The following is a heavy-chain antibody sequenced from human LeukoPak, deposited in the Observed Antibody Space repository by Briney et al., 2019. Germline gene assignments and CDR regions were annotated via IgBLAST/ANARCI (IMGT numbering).Heavy chain of an antibody. CDR1: GFTFSSYA. J-gene: IGHJ3*02. CDR2: ISGSGGST. V-gene: IGHV3-23*01. Sequence: GGSLRLSCAASGFTFSSYAMSWVRQAPGKGLEWVSGISGSGGSTYYADSVKGRFTISRDNSKNTLYLQMNSLRAEDTAVYYCAKVLIWTYGSGNYYKGAFDIWGQGTMVTVFS. CDR3: AKVLIWTYGSGNYYKGAFDI. D-gene: IGHD3-10*01.